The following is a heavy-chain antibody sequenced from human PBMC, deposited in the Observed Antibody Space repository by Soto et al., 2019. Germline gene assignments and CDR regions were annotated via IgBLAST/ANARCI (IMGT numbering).Heavy chain of an antibody. D-gene: IGHD6-19*01. J-gene: IGHJ6*02. CDR1: GFTFSSYG. CDR2: ISYDGSNK. Sequence: PGGSLRLSCAASGFTFSSYGMHWVRQSPGKGLEWVAVISYDGSNKYYADSVKGRFTISRDNSKNTLYLQMNSLRAEDTAVYYCAKDAVAGNYYYYYGMDVWGQGTTVTVSS. V-gene: IGHV3-30*18. CDR3: AKDAVAGNYYYYYGMDV.